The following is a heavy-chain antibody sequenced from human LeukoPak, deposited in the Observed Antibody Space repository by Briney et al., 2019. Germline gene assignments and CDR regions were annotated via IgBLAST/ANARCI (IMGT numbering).Heavy chain of an antibody. J-gene: IGHJ5*02. CDR3: ARGPGFLEWLLSGKPPSNWFDP. CDR2: IIPIFGTA. Sequence: SVKVSCKASGGTFSSYAISWVRQAPGQGLEWMGGIIPIFGTANYAQKFQGRVTITADESTSTAYMELSSLRSEDTAVYYCARGPGFLEWLLSGKPPSNWFDPWGQGTLVTVSS. D-gene: IGHD3-3*01. CDR1: GGTFSSYA. V-gene: IGHV1-69*13.